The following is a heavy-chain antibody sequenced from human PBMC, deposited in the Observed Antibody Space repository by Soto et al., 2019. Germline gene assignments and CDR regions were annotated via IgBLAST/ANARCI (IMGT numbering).Heavy chain of an antibody. D-gene: IGHD3-3*01. J-gene: IGHJ4*02. V-gene: IGHV3-30*18. CDR2: ISYDGSNK. CDR1: GLTFRSYG. Sequence: QVQLVESGGGVVQPGRSLRLSCAVSGLTFRSYGMHWVRQAPGKGLEWVAVISYDGSNKYYADSVKGRFTISRDNSKNTLYLQMNSLRAEETAVYYCAKDLAGDFWSGYHYFDYWGQGTLVTVSS. CDR3: AKDLAGDFWSGYHYFDY.